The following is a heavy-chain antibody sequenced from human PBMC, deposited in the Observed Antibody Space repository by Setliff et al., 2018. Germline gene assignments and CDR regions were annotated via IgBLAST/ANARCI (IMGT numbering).Heavy chain of an antibody. Sequence: SETLSLTCTVSGGSISSSSYYWGWIRPPPGKGLEWIGSIYYSGSTYYNPSLKSRVTISVDTSKKQFSLKLSSVTAADTAVYYCARGPYNICDRSGYGFTNWFDPWGQGILVTVSS. V-gene: IGHV4-39*07. CDR3: ARGPYNICDRSGYGFTNWFDP. J-gene: IGHJ5*02. CDR2: IYYSGST. D-gene: IGHD3-22*01. CDR1: GGSISSSSYY.